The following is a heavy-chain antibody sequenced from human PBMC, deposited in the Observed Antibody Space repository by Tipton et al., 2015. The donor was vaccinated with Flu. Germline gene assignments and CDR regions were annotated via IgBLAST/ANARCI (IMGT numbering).Heavy chain of an antibody. Sequence: TLSLTCAVSGYSISRGYYWGWIRQPTGKGLEWIGSIYHNGDIHFNPSLKGRVSISVDTSNNRFSLNLTSVTAADTAVYYCARAEIGDFDYWGQGTLVTVSS. D-gene: IGHD2/OR15-2a*01. CDR2: IYHNGDI. J-gene: IGHJ4*02. V-gene: IGHV4-38-2*01. CDR1: GYSISRGYY. CDR3: ARAEIGDFDY.